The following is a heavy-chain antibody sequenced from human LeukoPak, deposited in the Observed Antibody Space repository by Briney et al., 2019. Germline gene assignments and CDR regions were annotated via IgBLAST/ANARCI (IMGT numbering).Heavy chain of an antibody. Sequence: PSETLSLTCTVSGGSTSSYYWSWIRQPAGKGLEWIGRIYTSGSTNYNPSLKSRVTMSVDTSKNQFSLKLSSVTAADTAVYYCARDLYSSSWYAFDYWGQGTLVTVSS. CDR2: IYTSGST. J-gene: IGHJ4*02. CDR1: GGSTSSYY. V-gene: IGHV4-4*07. CDR3: ARDLYSSSWYAFDY. D-gene: IGHD6-13*01.